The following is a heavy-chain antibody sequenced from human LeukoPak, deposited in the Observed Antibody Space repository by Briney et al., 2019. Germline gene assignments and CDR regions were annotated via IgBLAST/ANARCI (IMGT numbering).Heavy chain of an antibody. CDR1: GFTFKNYG. D-gene: IGHD2-2*01. J-gene: IGHJ1*01. V-gene: IGHV3-23*01. CDR2: ISRSGGST. Sequence: PGGSLRLSCASSGFTFKNYGMSWVRQAPGKGLEWVSVISRSGGSTYYADSVKGRFTISRDNSKNTLYVQMNSLRAEDTAVYYCAKDWPNTSSRIEYFQHWGQGTLVTVSS. CDR3: AKDWPNTSSRIEYFQH.